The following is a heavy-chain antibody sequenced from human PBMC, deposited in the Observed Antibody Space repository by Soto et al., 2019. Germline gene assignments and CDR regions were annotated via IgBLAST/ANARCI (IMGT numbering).Heavy chain of an antibody. V-gene: IGHV3-20*04. Sequence: PGGSLRLSCAASGFTFDEYGMSWGRQAPGKGLEWVSGINWNGGSTGYADSVKGRFTISRDNAKNSLYLQMNSLRAEDTALYYCARLYGSGSTRRVRIDYWGQGTLVTVSS. CDR1: GFTFDEYG. CDR3: ARLYGSGSTRRVRIDY. J-gene: IGHJ4*02. CDR2: INWNGGST. D-gene: IGHD3-10*01.